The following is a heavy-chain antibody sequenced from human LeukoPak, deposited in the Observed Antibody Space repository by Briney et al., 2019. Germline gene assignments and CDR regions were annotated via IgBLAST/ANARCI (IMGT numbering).Heavy chain of an antibody. CDR3: ARHYSSSSSTNYYYYGMDV. J-gene: IGHJ6*02. V-gene: IGHV4-59*08. CDR1: GGSISSYY. D-gene: IGHD6-6*01. CDR2: IYYSGST. Sequence: SETLSLTCTVSGGSISSYYWSWIRQPPGKGLEWIGYIYYSGSTNYNPSLKSRVTISVDASKNQFSLKLSSVTAADTAVYYCARHYSSSSSTNYYYYGMDVWGQGTTVTVSS.